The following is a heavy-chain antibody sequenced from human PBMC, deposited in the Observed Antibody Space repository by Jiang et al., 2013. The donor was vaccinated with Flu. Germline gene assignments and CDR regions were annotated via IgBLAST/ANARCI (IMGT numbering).Heavy chain of an antibody. V-gene: IGHV1-18*04. J-gene: IGHJ4*02. CDR3: ARERHHYDSSGYFVSGLPSMGTT. CDR1: GYTFLSYG. Sequence: QSGAEVKKPGASVKVSCKSSGYTFLSYGITWVRQAPGQGLEWVGWISGYNGNANYAQNLQGRVTMTTDTTTSTAYMELRSLRSDDTAMYYCARERHHYDSSGYFVSGLPSMGTTWGQGTLVHRLL. CDR2: ISGYNGNA. D-gene: IGHD3-22*01.